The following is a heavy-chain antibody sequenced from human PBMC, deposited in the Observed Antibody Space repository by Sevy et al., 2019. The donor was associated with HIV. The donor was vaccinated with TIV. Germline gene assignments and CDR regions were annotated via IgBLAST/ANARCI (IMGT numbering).Heavy chain of an antibody. V-gene: IGHV3-7*01. CDR3: ARWDV. CDR1: GFTSSSDW. CDR2: IKEDGSDK. Sequence: GGSLRLSCAASGFTSSSDWMNWVRQAPGKGLEWVANIKEDGSDKYYVDSVKGRFTISRDNAQNSLYLEMNSLRAEDTAVYYCARWDVWGKGTTVTVSS. J-gene: IGHJ6*04.